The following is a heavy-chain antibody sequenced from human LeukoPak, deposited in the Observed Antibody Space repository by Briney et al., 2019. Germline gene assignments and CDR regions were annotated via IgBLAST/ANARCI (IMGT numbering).Heavy chain of an antibody. J-gene: IGHJ4*02. CDR1: GGTFSSYA. CDR3: ARDLTEASKFTIFGH. D-gene: IGHD3-3*01. CDR2: IIPIFGTA. Sequence: SVKVSCKASGGTFSSYAISWVRQAPGQGLEWMGGIIPIFGTANYAQKFQGRVSITADESTSTAYMELSSLRSEDTAVYYCARDLTEASKFTIFGHWGQGTLVTVSS. V-gene: IGHV1-69*13.